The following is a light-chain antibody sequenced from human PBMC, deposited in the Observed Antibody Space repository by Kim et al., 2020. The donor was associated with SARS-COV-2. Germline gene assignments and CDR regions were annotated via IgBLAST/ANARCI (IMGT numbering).Light chain of an antibody. CDR3: QQYLTYPRT. CDR2: KAS. CDR1: QSISAW. Sequence: ASVGDRVTITCRASQSISAWLGWYQQKPGKAPSLLVYKASTLLTGVPSRFSGRGSETEFTLTISSLQPDDFATYYCQQYLTYPRTFGQGTKVDIK. J-gene: IGKJ1*01. V-gene: IGKV1-5*03.